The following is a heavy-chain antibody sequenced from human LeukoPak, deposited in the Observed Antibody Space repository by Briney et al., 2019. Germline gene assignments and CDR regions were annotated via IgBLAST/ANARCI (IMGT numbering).Heavy chain of an antibody. CDR1: GYTFTGYY. CDR2: INPNSGGT. Sequence: ASVKVSCKASGYTFTGYYMHWVRQAPGQGLEWVGWINPNSGGTNYAQKFQGRVTMTRDTSISTAYMELSRLRSDDTAVYYCARDWGAVADDAFDIWGQGTMVTVSS. V-gene: IGHV1-2*02. CDR3: ARDWGAVADDAFDI. J-gene: IGHJ3*02. D-gene: IGHD6-19*01.